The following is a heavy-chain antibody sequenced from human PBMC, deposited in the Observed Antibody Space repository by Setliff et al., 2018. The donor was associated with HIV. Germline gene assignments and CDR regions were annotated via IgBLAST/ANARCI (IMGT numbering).Heavy chain of an antibody. CDR2: ISGFNGNT. V-gene: IGHV1-18*01. CDR1: GYSFARYG. J-gene: IGHJ3*02. D-gene: IGHD6-19*01. Sequence: ASVKVSCKASGYSFARYGLSWVRQAPGQGLEWMGWISGFNGNTKYAQSFQDRVAMTTETATSAAYMEMRSLRSDDTAVYFCARVPYRSAWFSGGHDAFDIWGQGTMVTVSS. CDR3: ARVPYRSAWFSGGHDAFDI.